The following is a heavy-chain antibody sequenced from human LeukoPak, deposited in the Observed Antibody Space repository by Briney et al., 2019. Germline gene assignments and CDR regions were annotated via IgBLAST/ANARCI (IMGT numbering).Heavy chain of an antibody. CDR1: GDSISAFY. V-gene: IGHV4-59*08. Sequence: PSGTLSLTCTVSGDSISAFYWTWIRQSPGKGLEWIGNIYYSGTTNYNPSLKSRVTMSVDTSKNQFSLKLSSVTAADTAVYYCARPYGSGWHGAFDIWGQGTMVTVSS. CDR3: ARPYGSGWHGAFDI. J-gene: IGHJ3*02. CDR2: IYYSGTT. D-gene: IGHD6-19*01.